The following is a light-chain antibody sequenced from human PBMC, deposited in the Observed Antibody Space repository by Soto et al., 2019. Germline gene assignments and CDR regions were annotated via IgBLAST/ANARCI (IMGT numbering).Light chain of an antibody. CDR3: SSYSSDNRNYV. CDR2: EVS. CDR1: SSDVGAYTS. Sequence: SALTQPASVSGSPGQSITISCTGSSSDVGAYTSVSWYQQHPGKAPKLMIYEVSNWPSGVSRRFSGSKSGNTASLTISGLQAGDEAHYYCSSYSSDNRNYVFGTGTKVTVL. J-gene: IGLJ1*01. V-gene: IGLV2-14*01.